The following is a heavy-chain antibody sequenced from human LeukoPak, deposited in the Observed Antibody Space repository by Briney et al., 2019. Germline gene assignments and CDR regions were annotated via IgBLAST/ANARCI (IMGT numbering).Heavy chain of an antibody. CDR1: GFSFKNYG. Sequence: GGSLRLSCAASGFSFKNYGMHWVREATGEGLEWVSFCWSDGNNRFYADSVKGRFTISRDNSKNMLSLQMDTLRAEDTALYYCAKDPGASVSGFHMDVWGKGTTVIVSS. CDR2: CWSDGNNR. V-gene: IGHV3-30*02. J-gene: IGHJ6*03. D-gene: IGHD2-8*02. CDR3: AKDPGASVSGFHMDV.